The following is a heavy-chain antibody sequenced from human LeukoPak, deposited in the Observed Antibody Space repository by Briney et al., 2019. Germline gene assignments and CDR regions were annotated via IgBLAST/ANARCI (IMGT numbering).Heavy chain of an antibody. V-gene: IGHV1-46*01. CDR1: GYTFTSYY. J-gene: IGHJ4*02. D-gene: IGHD3-22*01. CDR2: IDPSGGST. CDR3: AREPYDSSGYDY. Sequence: GASVKVSCKASGYTFTSYYMHWVRQAPGQGLEWMGIIDPSGGSTTYAQKFQGRVTMTRDMSTSTVYMELSSLRSEDTAVYYCAREPYDSSGYDYWGQGTLVTVSS.